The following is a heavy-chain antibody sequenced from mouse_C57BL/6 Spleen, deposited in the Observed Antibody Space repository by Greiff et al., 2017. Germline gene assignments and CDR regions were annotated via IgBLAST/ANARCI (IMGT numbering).Heavy chain of an antibody. CDR3: AREDTTVVREYFDV. Sequence: VQLQQSGAELVRPGTSVKVSCKASGYAFTNYLIEWVKQRPGPGLEWIGVINPGSGGTNYNEKFKGKATLTADKSSSTAYMQLSSLTSEDSAVYFCAREDTTVVREYFDVWGTGTTVTVSA. CDR1: GYAFTNYL. J-gene: IGHJ1*03. V-gene: IGHV1-54*01. D-gene: IGHD1-1*01. CDR2: INPGSGGT.